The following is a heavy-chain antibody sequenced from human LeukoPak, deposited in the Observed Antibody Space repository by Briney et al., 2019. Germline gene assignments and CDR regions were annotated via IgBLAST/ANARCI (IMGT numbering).Heavy chain of an antibody. J-gene: IGHJ6*03. Sequence: GGSLRLSCAASRFTFSSYSMNWVRQAPGKGLEWVSSISSSGSYIYYADSVKGRFTISRDNAKNSLYLQMSSLRAEDTAVYYCARVRTYVGPTMQSYYMDVWGKGTTVTISS. CDR1: RFTFSSYS. CDR2: ISSSGSYI. D-gene: IGHD1-26*01. CDR3: ARVRTYVGPTMQSYYMDV. V-gene: IGHV3-21*01.